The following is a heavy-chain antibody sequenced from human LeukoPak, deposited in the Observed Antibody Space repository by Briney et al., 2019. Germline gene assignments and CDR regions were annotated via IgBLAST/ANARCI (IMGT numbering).Heavy chain of an antibody. Sequence: GESLKISRKGSGYSFTYYWIAWLRQMPGKGLKWMGIIYPGDSDTRYSPSFQGQVTISVDKSVSAAYLQWSSLKASDTAMYYCASPPTRECSSISCPLSYWGQGTLVTVSS. D-gene: IGHD2-2*01. CDR2: IYPGDSDT. V-gene: IGHV5-51*01. J-gene: IGHJ4*02. CDR3: ASPPTRECSSISCPLSY. CDR1: GYSFTYYW.